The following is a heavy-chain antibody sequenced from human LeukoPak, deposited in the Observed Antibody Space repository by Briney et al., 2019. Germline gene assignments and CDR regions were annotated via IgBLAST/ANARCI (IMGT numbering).Heavy chain of an antibody. CDR1: GYTFTSYG. Sequence: GASVKVSCKASGYTFTSYGISWVRQAPGQGLEWMGWISAYNGNTNYAQKLQGRVTMTTDTSTSTAYMELRSLRSDDTVVYYCARAHYGDYQTYYFDYRGQGTLVTVSS. CDR2: ISAYNGNT. V-gene: IGHV1-18*01. CDR3: ARAHYGDYQTYYFDY. D-gene: IGHD4-17*01. J-gene: IGHJ4*02.